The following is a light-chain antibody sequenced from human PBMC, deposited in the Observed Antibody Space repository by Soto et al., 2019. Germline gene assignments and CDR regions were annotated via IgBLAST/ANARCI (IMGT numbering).Light chain of an antibody. V-gene: IGLV2-11*01. CDR2: DVS. CDR1: SSDVGTYDF. J-gene: IGLJ1*01. CDR3: CLYAVTFYV. Sequence: QSVLTQPRSVSGSPGQSVTISCTGTSSDVGTYDFVSWYQQHPGKAPRLMIFDVSERPSGVPDRFSGSKSGNTASLTIFGLQAEDEADYYCCLYAVTFYVFGTGTKLTVL.